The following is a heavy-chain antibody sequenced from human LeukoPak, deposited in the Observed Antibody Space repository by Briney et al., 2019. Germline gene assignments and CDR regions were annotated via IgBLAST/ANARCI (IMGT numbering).Heavy chain of an antibody. D-gene: IGHD6-6*01. CDR1: GFTFSSYS. CDR3: ARLSSSSGLGVDY. CDR2: IGRGSYLI. Sequence: PGGSLRLSCEASGFTFSSYSMNWVRQAPGKGLEWVAYIGRGSYLIYYADSVKGRFTISRDNAKDSLYLQIHSLRAEDTAVYYCARLSSSSGLGVDYWGQGTLVTVSS. V-gene: IGHV3-48*04. J-gene: IGHJ4*02.